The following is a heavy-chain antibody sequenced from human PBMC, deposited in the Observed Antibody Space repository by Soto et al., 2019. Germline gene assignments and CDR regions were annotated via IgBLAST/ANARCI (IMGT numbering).Heavy chain of an antibody. V-gene: IGHV1-46*01. CDR3: ARDLDYGGNSETFYR. J-gene: IGHJ3*02. D-gene: IGHD4-17*01. CDR1: GYTFTSYY. Sequence: ASVKVSCRASGYTFTSYYMHWVRQAPGQGLEWMGIINPSGGSTSYAQKFQGRVTMTRDTSTSTVYMELSSLKASDTAMYYCARDLDYGGNSETFYRWGQGTMVTVSS. CDR2: INPSGGST.